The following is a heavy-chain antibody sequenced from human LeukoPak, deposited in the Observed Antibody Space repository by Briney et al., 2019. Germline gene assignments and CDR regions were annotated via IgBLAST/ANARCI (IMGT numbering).Heavy chain of an antibody. Sequence: PSETLSLTCTVSGDSISSYYWSWIRQPPGKGLDWIGYIYYSGSTNYNPSLKSRVTISVDTSKNQFSLKLSSVTAADTAVYYCARGRMAYDSSGYYLYWGQGTLVTVSS. J-gene: IGHJ4*02. CDR2: IYYSGST. D-gene: IGHD3-22*01. CDR3: ARGRMAYDSSGYYLY. V-gene: IGHV4-59*01. CDR1: GDSISSYY.